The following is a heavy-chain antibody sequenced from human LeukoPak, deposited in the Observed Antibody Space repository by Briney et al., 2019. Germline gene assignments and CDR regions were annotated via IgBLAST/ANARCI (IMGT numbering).Heavy chain of an antibody. J-gene: IGHJ4*02. CDR2: ISAYNGNT. D-gene: IGHD3-22*01. Sequence: ASVKVSCKASGYSFTSYGINWVRQAPGQGLEWMGWISAYNGNTNYAQKLQGRVTMTTDTSTSTAYMELRSLRSDDTAVYYCARDQSYYHSSGYYWRYFDSWGQGTLVTVSS. CDR3: ARDQSYYHSSGYYWRYFDS. CDR1: GYSFTSYG. V-gene: IGHV1-18*01.